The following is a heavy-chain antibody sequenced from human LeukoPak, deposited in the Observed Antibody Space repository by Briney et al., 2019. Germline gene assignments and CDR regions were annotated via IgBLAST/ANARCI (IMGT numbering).Heavy chain of an antibody. Sequence: NPSETLSLTCTVSGGSISSDYWSWIRQPPGRGLEWIGFIYNSGSTTYNPSLKSRVTISEDTSKNQFSLKLTSVTAADTAFYYCARSAYGDHFANWGQGTLVTVSS. V-gene: IGHV4-59*01. CDR1: GGSISSDY. D-gene: IGHD4-17*01. CDR3: ARSAYGDHFAN. J-gene: IGHJ4*02. CDR2: IYNSGST.